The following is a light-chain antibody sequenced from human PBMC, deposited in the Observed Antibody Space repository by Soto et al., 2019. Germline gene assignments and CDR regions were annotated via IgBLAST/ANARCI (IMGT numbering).Light chain of an antibody. CDR2: EAS. V-gene: IGKV3-11*01. CDR3: QQRSNWPPVLT. CDR1: QSVSSY. J-gene: IGKJ4*01. Sequence: EIVLTQAPATLSLSPGERATRSCRASQSVSSYLAWDQQKPGRAPRLLIYEASNRATGIPARFSGSGSGTDFTLTISSLEPEDFAVYYCQQRSNWPPVLTFGGGTKVEIK.